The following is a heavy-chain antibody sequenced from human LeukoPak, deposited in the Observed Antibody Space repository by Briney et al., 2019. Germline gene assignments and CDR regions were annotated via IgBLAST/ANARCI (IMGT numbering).Heavy chain of an antibody. Sequence: ASVKVSCKASGYTFTSYYMHWVRQAPGQGLEWMGIINPSGGSTSYAQKFQGRVTMTRDMSTSTVYMELSSLRSEDTAVYYCARVGDIVVVPAAYFDYWGQGTLVTVSS. CDR1: GYTFTSYY. CDR3: ARVGDIVVVPAAYFDY. V-gene: IGHV1-46*01. CDR2: INPSGGST. D-gene: IGHD2-2*01. J-gene: IGHJ4*02.